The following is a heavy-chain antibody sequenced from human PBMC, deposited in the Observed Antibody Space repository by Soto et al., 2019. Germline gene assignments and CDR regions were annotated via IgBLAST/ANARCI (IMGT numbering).Heavy chain of an antibody. D-gene: IGHD3-22*01. CDR2: IIPIIGII. CDR3: AGDPDSHYNDSHASSYP. V-gene: IGHV1-69*08. CDR1: GGTFSTYT. Sequence: QVQLVQSGAEVKKPGSSVKVSCKASGGTFSTYTITWVRQAPGQGLEWMGRIIPIIGIINYAQKFQGRVTITADTCTGTAYMELTRLRSDDTAVYYCAGDPDSHYNDSHASSYPWGQGTLVTVSS. J-gene: IGHJ5*02.